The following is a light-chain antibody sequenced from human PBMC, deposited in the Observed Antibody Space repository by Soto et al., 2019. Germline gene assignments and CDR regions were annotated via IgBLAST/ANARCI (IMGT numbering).Light chain of an antibody. CDR2: GNS. V-gene: IGLV1-40*01. Sequence: QAVVTQPPSVSGAPGKRVTISCTGSSSNIGAGYNVHWYQQLPGTAPKLLIYGNSNRPSGVPDRFSGSKSGTSASLAITGLQAEDEADYYCQSYDSSLSGWGFGGGTKLTVL. J-gene: IGLJ3*02. CDR1: SSNIGAGYN. CDR3: QSYDSSLSGWG.